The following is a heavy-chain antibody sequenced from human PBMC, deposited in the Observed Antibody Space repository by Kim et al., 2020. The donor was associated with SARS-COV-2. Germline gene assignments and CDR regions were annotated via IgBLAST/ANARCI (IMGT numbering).Heavy chain of an antibody. D-gene: IGHD4-4*01. CDR3: ARGPYSDYFDY. J-gene: IGHJ4*02. V-gene: IGHV4-30-2*01. CDR2: T. Sequence: TYYNPTLKGRVTISVDRSKNPFSLTLTSVTAADTAVYYCARGPYSDYFDYWGQGTLVTVSS.